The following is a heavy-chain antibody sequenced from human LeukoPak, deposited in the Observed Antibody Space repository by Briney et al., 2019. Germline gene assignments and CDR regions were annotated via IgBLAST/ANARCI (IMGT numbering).Heavy chain of an antibody. CDR1: GFTFSSYA. V-gene: IGHV3-23*01. J-gene: IGHJ4*02. CDR3: ARDNRATVTTRFGY. D-gene: IGHD4-17*01. Sequence: PGGSLRLSCAASGFTFSSYAMSWVRQAPGKGLEWVSAISGSGGSTYYADSVKGPFTISRDNSKNTLYLQMNSLRSDDTAVYYCARDNRATVTTRFGYWGQGTLVTVSS. CDR2: ISGSGGST.